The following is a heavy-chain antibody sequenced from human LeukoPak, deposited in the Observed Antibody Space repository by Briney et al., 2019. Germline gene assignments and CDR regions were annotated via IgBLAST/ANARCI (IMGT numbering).Heavy chain of an antibody. V-gene: IGHV3-30*04. CDR3: ARDNYYDSSGYYYLFDY. CDR2: ISYDGSNK. Sequence: PGRSLRLSCAASGFTFSSYAMHWVRQAPGKGLEWVAVISYDGSNKYYADSVKGRFTNSRDNSKNTLYLQMNSLRAEDTAVYYCARDNYYDSSGYYYLFDYWGQGTLVTVSS. J-gene: IGHJ4*02. D-gene: IGHD3-22*01. CDR1: GFTFSSYA.